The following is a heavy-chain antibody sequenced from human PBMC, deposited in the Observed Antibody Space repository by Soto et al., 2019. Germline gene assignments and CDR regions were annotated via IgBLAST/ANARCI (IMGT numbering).Heavy chain of an antibody. CDR3: ARQIYDSSDYYYAY. CDR1: GGSFSGYY. Sequence: PSETLSITCAVYGGSFSGYYWSWIRQPPGKGLEWIGEINHSGSTNYNPSLKSRVTISVDTSKNQFSLKLSSVTATDTAVYYCARQIYDSSDYYYAYWGQGTLVTVS. D-gene: IGHD3-22*01. V-gene: IGHV4-34*01. CDR2: INHSGST. J-gene: IGHJ4*02.